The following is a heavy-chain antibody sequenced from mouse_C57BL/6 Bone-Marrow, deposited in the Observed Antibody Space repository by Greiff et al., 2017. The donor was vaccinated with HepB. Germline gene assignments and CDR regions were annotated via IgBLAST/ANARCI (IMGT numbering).Heavy chain of an antibody. CDR2: IHPNSGST. CDR3: VPGICYADYYAMDY. J-gene: IGHJ4*01. Sequence: QVQLQQPGAELVKPGASVKLSCKASGYTFTSYWMHWVKQRPGQGLEWIGMIHPNSGSTNYNEKFKSKATLTVDKSSSTAYMQLSSLTSEDYAVYYCVPGICYADYYAMDYWGQGTSVTVSS. CDR1: GYTFTSYW. V-gene: IGHV1-64*01. D-gene: IGHD2-1*01.